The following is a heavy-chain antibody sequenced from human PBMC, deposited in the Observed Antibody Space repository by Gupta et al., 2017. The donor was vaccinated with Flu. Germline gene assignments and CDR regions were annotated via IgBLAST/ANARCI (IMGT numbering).Heavy chain of an antibody. D-gene: IGHD4-4*01. J-gene: IGHJ6*02. Sequence: MNWVRQAPGKGLEWVAAITTYNNIYYADSVKGRFTISRDNAKNSVPLQMSSLTAGDTAVYYCARFKPSKDRYYYGLDVWGQGTTVTVSS. CDR3: ARFKPSKDRYYYGLDV. V-gene: IGHV3-21*04. CDR2: ITTYNNI.